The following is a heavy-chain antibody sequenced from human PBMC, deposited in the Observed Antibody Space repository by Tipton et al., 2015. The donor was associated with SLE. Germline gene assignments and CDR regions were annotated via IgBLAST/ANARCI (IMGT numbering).Heavy chain of an antibody. CDR3: ASYCSGGRCYSDY. CDR2: IYYSGST. J-gene: IGHJ4*02. V-gene: IGHV4-59*12. CDR1: GGSISSYY. Sequence: TLSLTCTVSGGSISSYYWSWIRQPPGKGLEWIGYIYYSGSTNYNPSLKSRATISVDTSKNQFSPKLNSVTAADTAVYYCASYCSGGRCYSDYWGQGTLVTVSS. D-gene: IGHD2-15*01.